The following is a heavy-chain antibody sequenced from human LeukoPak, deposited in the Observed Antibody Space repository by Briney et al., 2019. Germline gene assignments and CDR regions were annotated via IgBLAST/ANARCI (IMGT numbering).Heavy chain of an antibody. J-gene: IGHJ4*02. V-gene: IGHV1-18*04. CDR2: ISAYNGNT. CDR1: GYTFTSYG. Sequence: GASVKVSCKASGYTFTSYGISWVRQAPGPGLEWMGWISAYNGNTNYAQKLQGRVTMTTDTSTSTAYMELRSLRSDDTAVYYCARDREDILTGYPDRDFDYWGQGTLVTVSS. D-gene: IGHD3-9*01. CDR3: ARDREDILTGYPDRDFDY.